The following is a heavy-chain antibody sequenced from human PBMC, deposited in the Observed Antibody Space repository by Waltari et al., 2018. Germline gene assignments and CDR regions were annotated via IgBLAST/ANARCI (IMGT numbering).Heavy chain of an antibody. Sequence: QVQLQASGPGLVKPSETLSLPCTVSGGSISSYYWSWTRQPPGKVLEWIGYIYYNGITNYNPSLKSRVTISVDTSKNQFSLKLTSVTAADTAVYYCARHEIAAPSRNWFDPWGQGTLVTVSS. CDR3: ARHEIAAPSRNWFDP. V-gene: IGHV4-59*08. CDR2: IYYNGIT. CDR1: GGSISSYY. J-gene: IGHJ5*02. D-gene: IGHD6-13*01.